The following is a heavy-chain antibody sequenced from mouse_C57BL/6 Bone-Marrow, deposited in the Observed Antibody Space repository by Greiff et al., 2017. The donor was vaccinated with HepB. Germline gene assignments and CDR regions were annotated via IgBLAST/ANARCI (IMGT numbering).Heavy chain of an antibody. CDR1: GFSLTSYG. D-gene: IGHD1-1*02. V-gene: IGHV2-6-1*01. J-gene: IGHJ4*01. Sequence: VKLMESGPGLVAPSQSLSITCTVSGFSLTSYGVHWVRQPPGKGLEWLVVIWSDGSTTYNSALKSRLSISNDNSKSQVVLKMNSLQTDDTAMYYCARHGSYAAMDYWGQGTSVTVSS. CDR3: ARHGSYAAMDY. CDR2: IWSDGST.